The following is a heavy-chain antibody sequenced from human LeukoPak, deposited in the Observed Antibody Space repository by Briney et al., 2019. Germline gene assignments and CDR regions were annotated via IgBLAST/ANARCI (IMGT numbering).Heavy chain of an antibody. CDR2: IYHSGST. Sequence: SQTLSLTCAVSGGSISSGGYSWSWIRQPPGKGLEWIVYIYHSGSTYYNPSLKSRVTISVDRSKNQFSLKLSSVTAADTAVYYCARAGYDFWSGYYNAHAFDIWGQGTMVTVSS. CDR3: ARAGYDFWSGYYNAHAFDI. J-gene: IGHJ3*02. V-gene: IGHV4-30-2*01. D-gene: IGHD3-3*01. CDR1: GGSISSGGYS.